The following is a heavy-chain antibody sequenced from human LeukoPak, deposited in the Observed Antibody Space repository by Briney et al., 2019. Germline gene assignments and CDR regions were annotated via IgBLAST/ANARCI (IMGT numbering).Heavy chain of an antibody. J-gene: IGHJ4*02. Sequence: GSLRLSCAASGFTFTNAWMNWVRQAPGKGLEWVGRIKSKADGETIDYAAPVKGRFTFSRDDSKNMLYLQMNSLKSEDTAVYYCSTLTSRGLSDSWGQGTLVTVSS. CDR2: IKSKADGETI. V-gene: IGHV3-15*07. CDR1: GFTFTNAW. D-gene: IGHD1-20*01. CDR3: STLTSRGLSDS.